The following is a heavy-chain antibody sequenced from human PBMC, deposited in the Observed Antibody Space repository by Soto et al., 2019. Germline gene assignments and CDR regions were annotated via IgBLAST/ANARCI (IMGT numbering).Heavy chain of an antibody. J-gene: IGHJ4*02. V-gene: IGHV3-30-3*01. D-gene: IGHD6-19*01. CDR2: ISYDGSNK. CDR1: GFTFSSYA. Sequence: GGSLRLSCAASGFTFSSYAMHWVRQAPGKGLEWVAVISYDGSNKYYADSVKGRFTISRDNSKNTPYLQMNSLRAEDTAVYYCARGDQWLVSAWSYYFDYWGQGTLVTVSS. CDR3: ARGDQWLVSAWSYYFDY.